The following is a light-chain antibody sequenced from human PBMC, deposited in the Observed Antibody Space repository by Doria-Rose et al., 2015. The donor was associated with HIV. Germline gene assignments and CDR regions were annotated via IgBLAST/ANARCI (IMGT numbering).Light chain of an antibody. V-gene: IGLV8-61*01. J-gene: IGLJ3*02. Sequence: QTVVTQEPSSSVSLGGTVTLTCGLTSGPVTGAYYPSWHQQTPGQAPRTLIYNTYSLSPGVSDRFSGSILGNKAALTISGAQADDESDYYCVLYMGSGIWMFGGGTKLTVL. CDR1: SGPVTGAYY. CDR2: NTY. CDR3: VLYMGSGIWM.